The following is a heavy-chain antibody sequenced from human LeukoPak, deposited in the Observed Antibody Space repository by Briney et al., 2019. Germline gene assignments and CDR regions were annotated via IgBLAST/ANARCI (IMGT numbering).Heavy chain of an antibody. CDR1: GYSFISYW. V-gene: IGHV5-51*01. J-gene: IGHJ4*02. CDR3: ARRGIYGSRTYYFDY. CDR2: IYPGDSDT. D-gene: IGHD3-10*01. Sequence: GESLKISCKGSGYSFISYWIGWVRQMPGKGLEWMGIIYPGDSDTRYSPSFQGQVTISADKSISTAYLQWSSLKASDTAMYYCARRGIYGSRTYYFDYWGQGTLVTVSS.